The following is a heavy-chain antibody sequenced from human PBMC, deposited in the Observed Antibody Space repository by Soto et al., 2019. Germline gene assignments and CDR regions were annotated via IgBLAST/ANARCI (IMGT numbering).Heavy chain of an antibody. V-gene: IGHV3-21*01. J-gene: IGHJ2*01. Sequence: GGSLRLSCAASGFTFSSYSMNWVRQAPGKGLEWVSSISSSSSYIYYADSVKGRFTISRDNAKNSLYLQMNSLRAEDTAVYYCARDRTRVVVAATDWYFDLWGRGTLVTVSS. CDR1: GFTFSSYS. D-gene: IGHD2-15*01. CDR3: ARDRTRVVVAATDWYFDL. CDR2: ISSSSSYI.